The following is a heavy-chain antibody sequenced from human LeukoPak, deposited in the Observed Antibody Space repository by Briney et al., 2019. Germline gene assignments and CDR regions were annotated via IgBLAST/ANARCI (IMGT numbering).Heavy chain of an antibody. D-gene: IGHD6-19*01. V-gene: IGHV1-2*02. J-gene: IGHJ4*02. CDR1: GYTFTGYY. CDR2: INPNRGGT. Sequence: ASVKVSCKASGYTFTGYYMHWVRQAPGQGLEWMGWINPNRGGTNYAQKFQGRVTMTRDTSISTAYMELSRLRSDDTAVYYCASGHSSGWFPFYYFDYWGQGTLVTVSS. CDR3: ASGHSSGWFPFYYFDY.